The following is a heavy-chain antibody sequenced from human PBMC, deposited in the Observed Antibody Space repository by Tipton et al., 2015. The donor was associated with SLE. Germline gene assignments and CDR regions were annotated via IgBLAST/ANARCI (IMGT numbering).Heavy chain of an antibody. Sequence: VQLVQSGAEMMQPGASVKVSCKSSGYALSGYYLYWVRQAPGQGLEWVGRINPNGGDTTYAQKFQGRVTLARDTSISTSYMELTRLRSDDTAVYYCARSHPIFAYALDVWGQGTTVTVSS. CDR3: ARSHPIFAYALDV. CDR2: INPNGGDT. J-gene: IGHJ6*02. CDR1: GYALSGYY. V-gene: IGHV1-2*06. D-gene: IGHD2/OR15-2a*01.